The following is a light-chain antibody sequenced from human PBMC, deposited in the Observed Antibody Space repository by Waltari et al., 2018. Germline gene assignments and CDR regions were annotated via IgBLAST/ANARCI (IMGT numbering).Light chain of an antibody. Sequence: DIVMTQSPLSLPVTPGEPASIPCRVSQSLLHRSGYNYLDWYLQKPGQSTQLLIYLGSNRASGVPDRFSGSGSGTDFTLKISRVEAEDVGVYYCMQALQTPRTFGQGTKVEIK. V-gene: IGKV2-28*01. CDR3: MQALQTPRT. CDR1: QSLLHRSGYNY. J-gene: IGKJ1*01. CDR2: LGS.